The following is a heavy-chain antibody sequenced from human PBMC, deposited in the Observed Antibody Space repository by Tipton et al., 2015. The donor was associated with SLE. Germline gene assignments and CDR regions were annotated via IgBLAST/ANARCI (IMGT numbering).Heavy chain of an antibody. CDR3: ARALYCTDGVCFDAFDI. J-gene: IGHJ3*02. CDR2: ISSSSTYI. D-gene: IGHD2-8*01. V-gene: IGHV3-21*01. CDR1: GFTFSSYS. Sequence: GSLRLSCAASGFTFSSYSMNWVRQAPGKGLEWVSSISSSSTYIYYADSVKGRFTISRDNAKNSLYLQMNSLRAEDTAVYYCARALYCTDGVCFDAFDIWGQGTMVTVSS.